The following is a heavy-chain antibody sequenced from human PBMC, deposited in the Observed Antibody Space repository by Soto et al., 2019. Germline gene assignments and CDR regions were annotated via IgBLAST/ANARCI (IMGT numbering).Heavy chain of an antibody. CDR3: AKDEGYYYDSKAHFQH. Sequence: GSLRLSCAASGFTFSSYWMHWVRQAPGKGLVWVSRINSDGSSTSYADSVKGRFTISRDNSKNTLYLQMNSLRAEDTAVYYCAKDEGYYYDSKAHFQHWGQGTLVTVSS. V-gene: IGHV3-74*01. CDR2: INSDGSST. D-gene: IGHD3-22*01. CDR1: GFTFSSYW. J-gene: IGHJ1*01.